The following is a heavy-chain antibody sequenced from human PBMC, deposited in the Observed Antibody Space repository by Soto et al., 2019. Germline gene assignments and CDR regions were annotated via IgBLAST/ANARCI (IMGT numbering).Heavy chain of an antibody. J-gene: IGHJ4*02. CDR1: GGTFSSDT. Sequence: ASVKVSCKASGGTFSSDTISWVRQPPGQGLEWMGWISAYNGNTNYAQKLQGRVTMTTDTSTTTAYMELRSLRSDDTAVYYCARDTNYYDSSGYPDYWGQGTLVTVSS. V-gene: IGHV1-18*01. CDR2: ISAYNGNT. D-gene: IGHD3-22*01. CDR3: ARDTNYYDSSGYPDY.